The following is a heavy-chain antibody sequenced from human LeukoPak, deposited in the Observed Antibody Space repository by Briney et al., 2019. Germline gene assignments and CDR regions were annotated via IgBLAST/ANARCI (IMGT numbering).Heavy chain of an antibody. J-gene: IGHJ4*02. CDR3: ARDLYSSGYSVQDY. Sequence: SQTLSLTCTVSGGSISSGSYYWSWIRQPAGKGLEWIGRIYTSGSTNYNPSLKSRVTISVDTSKNQFSLKLSSVTAADTAVYYCARDLYSSGYSVQDYWGQGTLVTVSS. CDR1: GGSISSGSYY. V-gene: IGHV4-61*02. D-gene: IGHD5-18*01. CDR2: IYTSGST.